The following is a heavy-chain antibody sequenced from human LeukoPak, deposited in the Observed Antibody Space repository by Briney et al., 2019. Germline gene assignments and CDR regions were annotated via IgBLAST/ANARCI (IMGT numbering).Heavy chain of an antibody. V-gene: IGHV1-8*01. D-gene: IGHD3-10*01. CDR2: MNPNSGST. J-gene: IGHJ6*02. CDR1: GYSFTSHD. Sequence: GASVKVSCKASGYSFTSHDINWVRQATGQGLEWMGWMNPNSGSTGYAQKFQGRLTMARNTSTSTVYMELSSLRSEDTATYFCARAQNYYGSGKYYYYGMDVWGQGTTVIVSS. CDR3: ARAQNYYGSGKYYYYGMDV.